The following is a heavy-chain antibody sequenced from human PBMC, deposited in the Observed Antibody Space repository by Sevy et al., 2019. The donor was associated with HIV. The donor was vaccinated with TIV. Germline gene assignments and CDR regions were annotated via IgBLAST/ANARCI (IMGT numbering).Heavy chain of an antibody. CDR2: VYYSGNT. CDR3: AVSPPSSSCWYMAY. D-gene: IGHD6-13*01. CDR1: GGSINSFY. J-gene: IGHJ4*02. V-gene: IGHV4-59*01. Sequence: SETLSLTCSVSGGSINSFYWNWVRQPPGKGLEWFGYVYYSGNTNYSPSLKSRVRISIDTFKNQFSLKMTSVTAADTAVYYCAVSPPSSSCWYMAYWGRGTLVTVSS.